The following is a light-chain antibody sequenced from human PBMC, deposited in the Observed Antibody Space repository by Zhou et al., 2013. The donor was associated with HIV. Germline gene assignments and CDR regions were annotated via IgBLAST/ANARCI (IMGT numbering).Light chain of an antibody. J-gene: IGKJ1*01. CDR1: QGISNW. CDR3: QHYDSYPWT. Sequence: DIQMTQSPSTLAASVGDTVTITCRASQGISNWLAWYQQKPGKAPNLLIYKASSLESGVPSRFSGSGSGTEFTLTISSLQPDDFATYYCQHYDSYPWTFGQGTKVEIK. V-gene: IGKV1-5*03. CDR2: KAS.